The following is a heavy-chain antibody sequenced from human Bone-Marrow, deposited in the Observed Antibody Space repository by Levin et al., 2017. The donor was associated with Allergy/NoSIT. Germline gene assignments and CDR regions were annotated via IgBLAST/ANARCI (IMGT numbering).Heavy chain of an antibody. V-gene: IGHV4-30-4*01. CDR1: GASIGSANYY. CDR3: VREEAFGESWFDP. Sequence: LRLSCTVSGASIGSANYYWSWIRQSPTEGLEWIGNVYYDGANFYNPSLRGRLTISMDTSKNQLSLKLTSVTAADTAVYFCVREEAFGESWFDPWGQGVRVTVSS. CDR2: VYYDGAN. J-gene: IGHJ5*02. D-gene: IGHD3-10*01.